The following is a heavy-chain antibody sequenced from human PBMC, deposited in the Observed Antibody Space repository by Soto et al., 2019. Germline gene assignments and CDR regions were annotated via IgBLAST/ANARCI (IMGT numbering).Heavy chain of an antibody. Sequence: QVQLVQSGAEVKKPGSSVKVSCKASGGTFSSYTISWVRQAPGQGLEWMGRIIPILGIANYAQKFQGRVTITADKSTSTAYMELSSLRSEDTAVYYCARCPVVAATTVSWFDPWGQGTLVTVSS. J-gene: IGHJ5*02. CDR3: ARCPVVAATTVSWFDP. CDR2: IIPILGIA. D-gene: IGHD2-15*01. CDR1: GGTFSSYT. V-gene: IGHV1-69*02.